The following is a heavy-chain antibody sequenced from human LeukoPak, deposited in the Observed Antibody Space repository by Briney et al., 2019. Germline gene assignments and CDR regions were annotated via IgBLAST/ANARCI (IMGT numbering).Heavy chain of an antibody. CDR2: ISYDGSNK. CDR3: ARDSRGGVPAAGLTFHH. CDR1: GFTFSSYA. Sequence: PGRSLRLSCAASGFTFSSYAMHWVRQAPGKGLEWVAVISYDGSNKYYADSVKGRFTISRDNSKNTLYLQMNSLRAEDTAVYYCARDSRGGVPAAGLTFHHWGQGTLVTVSS. J-gene: IGHJ1*01. V-gene: IGHV3-30*01. D-gene: IGHD2-2*01.